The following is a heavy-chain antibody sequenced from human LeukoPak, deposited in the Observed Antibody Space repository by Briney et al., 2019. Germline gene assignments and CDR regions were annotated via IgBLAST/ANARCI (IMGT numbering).Heavy chain of an antibody. D-gene: IGHD2-15*01. CDR2: MNPNSGNT. CDR3: ARGAPGSYCSGGSCPYFDY. CDR1: AYTFTSYD. Sequence: ASVKVSCKASAYTFTSYDINWVRQATGQGLEWMGWMNPNSGNTGYAQKFQGRVTMTRNTSISTAYTELSSLRSEDTAVYYCARGAPGSYCSGGSCPYFDYWGQGTLISVSS. J-gene: IGHJ4*02. V-gene: IGHV1-8*01.